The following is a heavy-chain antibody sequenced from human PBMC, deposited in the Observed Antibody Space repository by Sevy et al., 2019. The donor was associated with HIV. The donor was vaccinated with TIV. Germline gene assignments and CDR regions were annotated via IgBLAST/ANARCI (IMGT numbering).Heavy chain of an antibody. CDR2: ISTSGTTI. J-gene: IGHJ5*01. CDR1: GFTLRSYE. D-gene: IGHD2-2*01. Sequence: GGSLRLSCAVSGFTLRSYEMNWVRQAPGKGLEWVSFISTSGTTIYYADSVKGRFTISRDNAKNSLYLQMDSLRAEDTALYYCARAAGIVVVPAAIWFDSWGQGTLVTFSS. V-gene: IGHV3-48*03. CDR3: ARAAGIVVVPAAIWFDS.